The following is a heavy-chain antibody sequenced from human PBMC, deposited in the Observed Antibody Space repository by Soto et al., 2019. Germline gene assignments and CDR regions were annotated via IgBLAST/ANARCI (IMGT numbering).Heavy chain of an antibody. Sequence: GASVKVSCKTSGYTFNTYGINWVRQAPGQGLELMGGISAYDGKTTYAEKFQGRVTLTTDTSTSTAYLELRSLRSDDTAIYYCARDPHEFWISFWFDTWGQGTPVTVSS. CDR3: ARDPHEFWISFWFDT. J-gene: IGHJ5*02. D-gene: IGHD3-3*01. CDR1: GYTFNTYG. CDR2: ISAYDGKT. V-gene: IGHV1-18*01.